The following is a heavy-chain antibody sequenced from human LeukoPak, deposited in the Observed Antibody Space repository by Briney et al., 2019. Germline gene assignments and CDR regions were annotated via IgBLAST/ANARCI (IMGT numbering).Heavy chain of an antibody. CDR3: AREGGWYAGFDY. J-gene: IGHJ4*02. CDR1: GFTFSSSG. CDR2: ISYDGSNK. D-gene: IGHD6-19*01. Sequence: GGSLRLSCAASGFTFSSSGMHWVRQAPGKGLEWVAVISYDGSNKYYADSVKGRFTISRDNSKNTLYLQMNSLRAEDTAVYYCAREGGWYAGFDYWGQGTLVTVSS. V-gene: IGHV3-30*03.